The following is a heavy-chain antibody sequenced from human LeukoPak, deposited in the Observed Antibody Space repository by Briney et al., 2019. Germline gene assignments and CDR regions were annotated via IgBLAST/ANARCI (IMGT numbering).Heavy chain of an antibody. CDR1: GFTFGSYA. D-gene: IGHD3-10*01. V-gene: IGHV3-23*01. CDR2: ISGSGGST. Sequence: GGSLRLSCAASGFTFGSYAMSWVRQAPGKGLEWVSAISGSGGSTYYADSVKGRFTISRDNSKNTLYLQMNSLRAEDTAVYYCAKDRSEYGSGSYYPLDYWGQGTLVTVSS. J-gene: IGHJ4*02. CDR3: AKDRSEYGSGSYYPLDY.